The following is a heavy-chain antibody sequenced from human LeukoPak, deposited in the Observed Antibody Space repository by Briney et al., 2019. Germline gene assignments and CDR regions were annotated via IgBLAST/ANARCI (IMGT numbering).Heavy chain of an antibody. Sequence: SETLSLTCTVSGYSISSGYYWGWIRQPPGKGLEWIGSISHSGSTYYNPSLKSRVTISVDTSKNQFSLKLSSVTAADTAVYYCARESDSSSTDYWGQGTLVTVSS. CDR2: ISHSGST. CDR3: ARESDSSSTDY. V-gene: IGHV4-38-2*02. D-gene: IGHD6-6*01. J-gene: IGHJ4*02. CDR1: GYSISSGYY.